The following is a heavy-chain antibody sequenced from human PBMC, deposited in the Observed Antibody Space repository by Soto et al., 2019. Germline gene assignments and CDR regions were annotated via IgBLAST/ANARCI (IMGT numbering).Heavy chain of an antibody. CDR1: GGSISSGDYY. Sequence: SETLSLTCTVSGGSISSGDYYWSWIRQPPGKGLEWIGYIYYSGSTYYNPPLKSRVTISVDTSKNQFSLKLSSVTAADTAVYYCARDRGLPVYYYGMDVWGQGTTVRVSS. D-gene: IGHD3-16*01. J-gene: IGHJ6*02. CDR3: ARDRGLPVYYYGMDV. CDR2: IYYSGST. V-gene: IGHV4-30-4*01.